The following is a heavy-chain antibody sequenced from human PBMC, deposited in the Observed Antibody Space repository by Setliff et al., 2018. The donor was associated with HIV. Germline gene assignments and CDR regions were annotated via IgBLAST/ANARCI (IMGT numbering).Heavy chain of an antibody. CDR2: LRKTVYGATT. Sequence: PGGSLRLSCEASGFKFNTYSMNWIRQAPGKGLEWVSFLRKTVYGATTEYAASVKGRFTISRDDSKSIAYLQMDSLKSEDTAVYYCARNDSPDDCWGQGTLVTVSS. V-gene: IGHV3-49*03. CDR1: GFKFNTYS. J-gene: IGHJ4*02. CDR3: ARNDSPDDC. D-gene: IGHD3-22*01.